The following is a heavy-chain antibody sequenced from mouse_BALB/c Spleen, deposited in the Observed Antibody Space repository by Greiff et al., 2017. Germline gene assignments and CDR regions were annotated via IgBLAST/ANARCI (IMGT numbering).Heavy chain of an antibody. J-gene: IGHJ4*01. CDR2: IWGDGST. D-gene: IGHD1-1*01. Sequence: VQLVESGPGLVAPSQSLSITCTVSGFSLTSYGVNWVRQPPGKGLEWLGMIWGDGSTDYNSALKSRLSISKDNSKSQVFLKMNSLQTDDTARYYCARHGSRARAMDYWGQGTSVTVSS. V-gene: IGHV2-6-7*01. CDR3: ARHGSRARAMDY. CDR1: GFSLTSYG.